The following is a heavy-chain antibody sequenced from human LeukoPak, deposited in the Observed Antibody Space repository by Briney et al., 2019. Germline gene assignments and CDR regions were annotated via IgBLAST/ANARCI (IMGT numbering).Heavy chain of an antibody. Sequence: SETLSLTCTVSGGSLSSQYWSWIRQPPGKGLEWIGYIYYRGSTSYNPSLKSRVTISVDTSKNQSSLRLNSVTAADTAVYYCARDIISEYSKSHSHFDPWGQGTLVTVSS. CDR3: ARDIISEYSKSHSHFDP. V-gene: IGHV4-59*11. CDR1: GGSLSSQY. CDR2: IYYRGST. D-gene: IGHD5-18*01. J-gene: IGHJ5*02.